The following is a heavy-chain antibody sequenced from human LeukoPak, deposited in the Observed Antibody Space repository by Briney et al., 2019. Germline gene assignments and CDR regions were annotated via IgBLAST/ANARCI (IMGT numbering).Heavy chain of an antibody. CDR2: VRYDGSKQ. CDR3: AKGLWTKQNAPGYFDY. V-gene: IGHV3-30*02. D-gene: IGHD1-1*01. J-gene: IGHJ4*02. Sequence: GGSLRLSCAVSAFTFTSYGMHWVRQAPGKGLEWVAFVRYDGSKQYYIDSVKGRFTVSRDSSKNTLYLQMNNLRAEDTAVYYCAKGLWTKQNAPGYFDYWGQGTLVTVSS. CDR1: AFTFTSYG.